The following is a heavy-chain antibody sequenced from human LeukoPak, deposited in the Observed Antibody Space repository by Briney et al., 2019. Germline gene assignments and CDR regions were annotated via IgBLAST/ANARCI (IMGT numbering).Heavy chain of an antibody. D-gene: IGHD1-26*01. J-gene: IGHJ3*02. V-gene: IGHV3-74*01. CDR3: ARVRGGSGSSYAADAFDI. Sequence: GGSLRLSCAASGFNLSDYYMSWIRHAPGKGLVWVSRIYNDGSSTSYADSVKGRFTISRDNAKSTLYLQMNSLRAEDTAVYYCARVRGGSGSSYAADAFDIWGQGTMVTVSS. CDR2: IYNDGSST. CDR1: GFNLSDYY.